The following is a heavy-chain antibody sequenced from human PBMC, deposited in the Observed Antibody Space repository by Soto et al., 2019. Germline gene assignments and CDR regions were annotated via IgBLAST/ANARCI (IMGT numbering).Heavy chain of an antibody. Sequence: DVQLLESGGGLVQPEGSLRLSCAASGFTFSSYAMGWVRQGPGKGLEWVAVVSIGGSTHYGDSVRCRFTISRDNSKNTLSLQMNSLTAEDTAVYFCAKRCGAGGHFDFWGQGALVTVSS. J-gene: IGHJ4*02. CDR2: VSIGGST. CDR1: GFTFSSYA. V-gene: IGHV3-23*01. D-gene: IGHD2-21*01. CDR3: AKRCGAGGHFDF.